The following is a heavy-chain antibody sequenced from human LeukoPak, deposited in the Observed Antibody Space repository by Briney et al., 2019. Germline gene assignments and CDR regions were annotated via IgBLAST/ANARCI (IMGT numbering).Heavy chain of an antibody. V-gene: IGHV4-34*01. CDR1: GGSFSGYY. CDR2: INHSGST. Sequence: PSETLSLTCAVYGGSFSGYYWSWIRQPPGKGLEWIGEINHSGSTNYNPSLKRRVTISVDTSKNQFSLKLRSVTAAETAVYYCARARRFLEWLLYNWFDPWGQGTLVTVSS. CDR3: ARARRFLEWLLYNWFDP. D-gene: IGHD3-3*01. J-gene: IGHJ5*02.